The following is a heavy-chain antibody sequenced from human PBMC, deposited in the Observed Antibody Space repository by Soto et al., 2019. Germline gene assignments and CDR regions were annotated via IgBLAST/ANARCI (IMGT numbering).Heavy chain of an antibody. CDR1: GYIFTNFY. J-gene: IGHJ4*02. Sequence: QVQLVQPGAEVKKPGASVKFSCKASGYIFTNFYIHWVRQAPGQGLEWIGIINPNGGSTNYAQNFRGRVTMTGDTSTSTVYMDLSSLRSEDTAVYYCTRGLASGDYWGQGTLITVSS. D-gene: IGHD6-6*01. V-gene: IGHV1-46*03. CDR2: INPNGGST. CDR3: TRGLASGDY.